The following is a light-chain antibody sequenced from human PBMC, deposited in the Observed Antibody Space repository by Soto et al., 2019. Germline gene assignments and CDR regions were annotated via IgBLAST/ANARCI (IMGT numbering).Light chain of an antibody. CDR1: ENINSY. J-gene: IGKJ1*01. CDR3: QQSYSRLVT. Sequence: DIQMTQSPSSLSASVEDRVIITCRASENINSYLNWYQQKPGKAPKLLIYAASSLQSGVPSRFSGSGSETVFTLTFNNLQPEDSATYYCQQSYSRLVTFGQGTKVEIK. V-gene: IGKV1-39*01. CDR2: AAS.